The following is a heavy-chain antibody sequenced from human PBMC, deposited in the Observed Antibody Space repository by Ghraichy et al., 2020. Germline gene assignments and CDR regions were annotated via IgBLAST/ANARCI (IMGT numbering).Heavy chain of an antibody. CDR1: GFTFSSYS. Sequence: GGPLRLSCAASGFTFSSYSMNWVRQAPGKGLEWVSSISSSSYIYYADSVKGRFTISRDNAKNSLYLQMNSLRAEDTAVYYCARDGEFYYGSGRTFDYWGQGTLFTASA. CDR3: ARDGEFYYGSGRTFDY. CDR2: ISSSSYI. D-gene: IGHD3-10*01. J-gene: IGHJ4*02. V-gene: IGHV3-21*01.